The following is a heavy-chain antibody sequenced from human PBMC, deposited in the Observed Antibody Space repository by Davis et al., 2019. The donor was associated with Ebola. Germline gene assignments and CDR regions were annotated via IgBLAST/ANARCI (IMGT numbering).Heavy chain of an antibody. J-gene: IGHJ4*02. V-gene: IGHV4-59*08. CDR3: ARAGKNVPGGET. CDR1: GGSFSGYY. D-gene: IGHD3-10*01. Sequence: PSETLSLTCVVYGGSFSGYYWSWIRQPPGKGLEWIGYIYYSGSTNYNPSLKSRVTISVDTSKNQFSLKLSSVTAADTAVYYCARAGKNVPGGETWGQGTLVTVSS. CDR2: IYYSGST.